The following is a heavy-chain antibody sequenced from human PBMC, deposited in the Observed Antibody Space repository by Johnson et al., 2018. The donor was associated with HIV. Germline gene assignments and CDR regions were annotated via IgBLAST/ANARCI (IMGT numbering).Heavy chain of an antibody. J-gene: IGHJ3*02. CDR2: IWYDGTNR. CDR3: AKDLFSSSWTNDAFDI. V-gene: IGHV3-33*06. Sequence: QVQVLESGGGLVQPGRSLRLSCEASGFTFSSYGMHWVRQAPGKGLEWVAVIWYDGTNRYYGDSVKGRFTISRDNSKNTVYLQMNGLRAEDTAVYHCAKDLFSSSWTNDAFDIWGQVTMVSVSS. CDR1: GFTFSSYG. D-gene: IGHD6-13*01.